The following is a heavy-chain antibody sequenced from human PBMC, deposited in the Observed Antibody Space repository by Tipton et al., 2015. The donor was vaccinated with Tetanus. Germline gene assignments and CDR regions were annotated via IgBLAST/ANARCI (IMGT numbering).Heavy chain of an antibody. CDR1: GFTFSDYY. CDR3: ARGPSGSCYDY. CDR2: ISSSSSYT. J-gene: IGHJ4*02. Sequence: SLRLSCAAFGFTFSDYYMSWIRQAPGKGLEWVSYISSSSSYTNYADSVKGRFTISRDNAKNSLYLQMNSLRAEDTAVYYCARGPSGSCYDYWGQGTLVTVSS. V-gene: IGHV3-11*06. D-gene: IGHD2-15*01.